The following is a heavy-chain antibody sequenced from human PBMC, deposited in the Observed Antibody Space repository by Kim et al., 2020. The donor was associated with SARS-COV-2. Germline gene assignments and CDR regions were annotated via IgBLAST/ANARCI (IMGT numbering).Heavy chain of an antibody. CDR3: ARGDGSGYPTYYYYYYMDV. D-gene: IGHD3-3*01. CDR2: IYSGGST. CDR1: GFTVSSNY. V-gene: IGHV3-53*01. Sequence: GGSLRLSCAASGFTVSSNYMSWVRQAPGKGLEWVSVIYSGGSTYYADSVKGRFTISRDNSKNTLYLQMNSLRAEDTAVYYCARGDGSGYPTYYYYYYMDVWGKGTTVTVSS. J-gene: IGHJ6*03.